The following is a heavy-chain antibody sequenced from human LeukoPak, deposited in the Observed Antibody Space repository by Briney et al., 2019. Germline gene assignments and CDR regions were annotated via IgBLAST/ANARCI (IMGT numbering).Heavy chain of an antibody. CDR3: ARGGGYYYYYMDV. J-gene: IGHJ6*03. V-gene: IGHV4-34*01. Sequence: SETLSLTCAVYGGPFSGYYWSWIRQPPGKGLEWIGEINHSGSTNYNPSLKSRVTISVDTSKNQFSLKLSSVTAADTAVYYCARGGGYYYYYMDVWGKGTPVTVSS. CDR1: GGPFSGYY. CDR2: INHSGST.